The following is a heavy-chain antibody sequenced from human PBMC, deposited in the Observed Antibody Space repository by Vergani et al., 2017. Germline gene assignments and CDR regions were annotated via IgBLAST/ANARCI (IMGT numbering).Heavy chain of an antibody. J-gene: IGHJ4*02. CDR1: GGSINSRNYY. CDR2: IHTSGST. Sequence: QVQLQESGPGLVKPSQTLSLTCTVSGGSINSRNYYWSWIRQPAGKGLEWIGRIHTSGSTNYNPSLKSRVTMSEDTSKNQFSLNLTSVTAADTAVYFCARGSCLCCSCFKPLFDYWGQGILVTVSS. D-gene: IGHD2-2*01. CDR3: ARGSCLCCSCFKPLFDY. V-gene: IGHV4-61*02.